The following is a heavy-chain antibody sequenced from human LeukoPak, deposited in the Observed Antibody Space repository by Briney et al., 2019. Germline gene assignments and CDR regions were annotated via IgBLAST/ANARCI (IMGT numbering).Heavy chain of an antibody. D-gene: IGHD5-24*01. CDR1: GFTFSNYA. V-gene: IGHV3-30*04. CDR2: ISYDGSKT. CDR3: ARARDGYNWGAFDI. J-gene: IGHJ3*02. Sequence: GGSLRLSCAASGFTFSNYAFHWVRQAPGKGLEWVSVISYDGSKTYYADAVKGRFTISRDNSKNMLYLQMNSLRAEDTAVYYCARARDGYNWGAFDIWGQGTMVTVSS.